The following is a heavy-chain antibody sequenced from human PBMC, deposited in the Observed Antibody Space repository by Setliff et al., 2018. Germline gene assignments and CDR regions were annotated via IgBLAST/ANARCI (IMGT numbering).Heavy chain of an antibody. V-gene: IGHV3-64*02. J-gene: IGHJ6*03. CDR3: ARAAYSTRWYGYYYYMDV. Sequence: QPGGSLRLSCAASGFTFSNYAMHWVRQAPGKGLEYVSAISSNGSSTYYADSVKGRFTISRDNSKNTLYLQMGSLRAEDMAVYYCARAAYSTRWYGYYYYMDVWGKGTTVTVSS. CDR1: GFTFSNYA. CDR2: ISSNGSST. D-gene: IGHD6-13*01.